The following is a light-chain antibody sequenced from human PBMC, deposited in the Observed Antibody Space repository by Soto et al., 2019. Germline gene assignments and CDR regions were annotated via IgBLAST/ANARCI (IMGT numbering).Light chain of an antibody. J-gene: IGKJ1*01. Sequence: EIVMTHSPATLPVSPVERATLSCRASQSVSSNLAWYQQKPGQAPRLLIYGASNRATGIPDRFSGSGSGTDFTLTISRLETEDFAVYYCQQYGSSGTFGQGTKVDIK. V-gene: IGKV3-20*01. CDR2: GAS. CDR3: QQYGSSGT. CDR1: QSVSSN.